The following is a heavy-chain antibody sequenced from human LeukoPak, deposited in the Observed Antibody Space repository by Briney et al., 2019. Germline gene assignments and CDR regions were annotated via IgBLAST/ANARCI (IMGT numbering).Heavy chain of an antibody. D-gene: IGHD3-10*01. CDR3: ARGGMVRGVNFDY. Sequence: PGGSLRLSCAASGFNFRSYWMSWVRQAPGKGLEWVANIRQDGGEEYYVDSVKGRFTISRDNAKNSLCLQMDSLRAEDTAVHYCARGGMVRGVNFDYWGQGTLVTVSS. V-gene: IGHV3-7*01. J-gene: IGHJ4*02. CDR1: GFNFRSYW. CDR2: IRQDGGEE.